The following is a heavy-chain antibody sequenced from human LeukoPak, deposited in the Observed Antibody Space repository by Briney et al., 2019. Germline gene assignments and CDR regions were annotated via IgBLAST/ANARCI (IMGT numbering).Heavy chain of an antibody. CDR2: SGNKANSYTT. V-gene: IGHV3-72*01. J-gene: IGHJ6*02. D-gene: IGHD6-19*01. CDR1: GFTFSNAW. CDR3: ARDAKAVAGNCYYSGMDV. Sequence: GGSLRLSCAASGFTFSNAWMSWVRQAPGKGLEWVGRSGNKANSYTTKYAASVKGRFTISRDDSKNSLYLQMNSLKTEDTAVYYCARDAKAVAGNCYYSGMDVWGQGTTVAVSS.